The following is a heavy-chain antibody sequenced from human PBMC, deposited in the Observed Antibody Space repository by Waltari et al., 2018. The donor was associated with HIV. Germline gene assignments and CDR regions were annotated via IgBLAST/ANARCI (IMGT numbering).Heavy chain of an antibody. D-gene: IGHD3-3*01. CDR2: ISWNSVTI. V-gene: IGHV3-9*01. CDR1: GFKFDDYA. CDR3: AKDSLPYFDFWYFDL. J-gene: IGHJ4*02. Sequence: EVQLVESGGGLVQPGRSLRLSCATSGFKFDDYAMHWVRQVPGKGLEWVSGISWNSVTIDYADSVDGRFTISRDNAKNSLYLEMKGLTTEDTAFYYCAKDSLPYFDFWYFDLWGQGTLVTVSS.